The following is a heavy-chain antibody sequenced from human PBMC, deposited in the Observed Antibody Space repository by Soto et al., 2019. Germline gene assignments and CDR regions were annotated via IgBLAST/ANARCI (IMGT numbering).Heavy chain of an antibody. D-gene: IGHD6-13*01. CDR2: ISWNSGSI. Sequence: GGSLRLSCAASGFTFDDYAMHWVRQAPGKGLEWVSGISWNSGSIGYADSVKGRFTISRDNAKNSLYLQMNSLRAEDTALYYCAKDGALYSSSWYYFDYWGQGTLVTVSS. V-gene: IGHV3-9*01. J-gene: IGHJ4*02. CDR3: AKDGALYSSSWYYFDY. CDR1: GFTFDDYA.